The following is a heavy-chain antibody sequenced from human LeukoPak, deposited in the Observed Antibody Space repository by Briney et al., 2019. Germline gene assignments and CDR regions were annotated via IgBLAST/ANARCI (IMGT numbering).Heavy chain of an antibody. CDR3: AREKSNGWYYFDC. CDR2: IKQDGSEK. V-gene: IGHV3-7*01. J-gene: IGHJ4*02. CDR1: GFTFSHYW. Sequence: GGSLRLSCAASGFTFSHYWMSWVRQTPGKGLEWVANIKQDGSEKYYVDSVKGRFTISRDNTRNSLYLQMNSLRAEDTAVYYCAREKSNGWYYFDCWGQGTLVTVSS. D-gene: IGHD6-19*01.